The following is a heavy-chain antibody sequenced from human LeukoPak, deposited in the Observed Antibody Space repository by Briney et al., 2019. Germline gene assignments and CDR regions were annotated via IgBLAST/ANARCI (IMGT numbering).Heavy chain of an antibody. CDR3: AKDLVKLSGVDTGFDY. V-gene: IGHV3-30*18. Sequence: GGSLRLSCAASGFTFSSYGMHWVRQAPGKGLVWVAVISYDGSNKYYADSVKGRFTISRDNSKNTLYLQMNSLRAEDTAVYYCAKDLVKLSGVDTGFDYWGQGTLVTVSS. J-gene: IGHJ4*02. D-gene: IGHD5-18*01. CDR2: ISYDGSNK. CDR1: GFTFSSYG.